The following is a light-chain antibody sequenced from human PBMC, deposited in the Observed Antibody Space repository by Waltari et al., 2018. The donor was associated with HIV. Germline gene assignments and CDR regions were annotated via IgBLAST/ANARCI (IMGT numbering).Light chain of an antibody. J-gene: IGKJ1*01. CDR2: EAS. V-gene: IGKV1-5*03. CDR1: QSISVW. Sequence: DIQMTPSPSTLSASIGDRVTIPCRASQSISVWLAWYHQKPGKAPKLLIYEASNLESGVPSRFSGTGSGTEFTLTISSLQPDDSATFYCQQYDSFPWTFGQGTKVGIK. CDR3: QQYDSFPWT.